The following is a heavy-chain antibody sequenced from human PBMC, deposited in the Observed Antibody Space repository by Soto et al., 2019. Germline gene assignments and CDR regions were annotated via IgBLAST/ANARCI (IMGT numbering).Heavy chain of an antibody. J-gene: IGHJ6*02. Sequence: GGSPELSCKGSGYSFTSYWISWVRQMPGKGLEWMGRLDPRDSYTNYSPSFQGHVTISADKSITTAYQPWSSQKASDAAMYYWARIPSRPKGSGYYDNGMDVWGQGTTVTVSS. CDR3: ARIPSRPKGSGYYDNGMDV. CDR2: LDPRDSYT. CDR1: GYSFTSYW. D-gene: IGHD3-10*01. V-gene: IGHV5-10-1*01.